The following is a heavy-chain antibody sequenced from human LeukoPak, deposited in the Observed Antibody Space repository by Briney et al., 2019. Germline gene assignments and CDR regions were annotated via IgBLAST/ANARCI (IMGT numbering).Heavy chain of an antibody. V-gene: IGHV3-64*01. D-gene: IGHD4-17*01. J-gene: IGHJ4*02. CDR2: ISTNGGDT. CDR1: GFTFSSYP. CDR3: ARDHAYGFDY. Sequence: GGSLRLSCAASGFTFSSYPMHWVRQAPGKGLEYVSAISTNGGDTYYGYSVKGRFTISRDNAKNSLYLQMNSLRDEDTAVYYCARDHAYGFDYWGQGTLVTVSS.